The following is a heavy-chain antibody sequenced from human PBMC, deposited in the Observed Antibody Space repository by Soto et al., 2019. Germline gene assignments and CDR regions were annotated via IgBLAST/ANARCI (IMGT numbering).Heavy chain of an antibody. J-gene: IGHJ4*02. D-gene: IGHD5-12*01. V-gene: IGHV5-51*01. CDR1: GYSFTSYW. Sequence: GESLKISCKGSGYSFTSYWIGWVRQMPGKGLEWMGIIYPGYSDNRYSPSFQGQVTISADKSISTAYLQWSSLKASDTAMYYCARPSEYSGYDSPDYWGQGTLVTVSS. CDR3: ARPSEYSGYDSPDY. CDR2: IYPGYSDN.